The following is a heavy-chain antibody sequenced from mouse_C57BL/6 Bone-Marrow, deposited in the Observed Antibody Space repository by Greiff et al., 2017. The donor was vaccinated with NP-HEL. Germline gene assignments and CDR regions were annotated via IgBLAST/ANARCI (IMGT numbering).Heavy chain of an antibody. CDR2: INPGSGGT. CDR3: ARGVYDGYYYFDY. J-gene: IGHJ2*01. CDR1: GYAFTNYL. Sequence: QVQLQQSGAELVRPGTSVKVSCKASGYAFTNYLIEWVKQRPGQGLEWIGVINPGSGGTNYNEKFKGKATLTADKSSSTAYMQLSSLTSEDSAVYVCARGVYDGYYYFDYWGQGTTLTVSS. D-gene: IGHD2-3*01. V-gene: IGHV1-54*01.